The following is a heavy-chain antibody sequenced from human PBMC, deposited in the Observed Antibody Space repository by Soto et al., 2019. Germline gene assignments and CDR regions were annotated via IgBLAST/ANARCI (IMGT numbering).Heavy chain of an antibody. CDR2: IVVGSGNT. J-gene: IGHJ4*02. D-gene: IGHD3-22*01. Sequence: SVKVSCKASGFTFTSSAVQWVRQARVQRLEWIGWIVVGSGNTNYAQKFQERVTITGDMSTSTAYMEPSSLRSEDTAVYYCAADPYYYDSSDYYSSDYWGQGTLVNVSS. CDR3: AADPYYYDSSDYYSSDY. V-gene: IGHV1-58*01. CDR1: GFTFTSSA.